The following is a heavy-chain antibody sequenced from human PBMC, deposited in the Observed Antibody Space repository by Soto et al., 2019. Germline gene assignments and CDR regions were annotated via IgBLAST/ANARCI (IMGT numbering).Heavy chain of an antibody. CDR3: VEGWNDF. J-gene: IGHJ4*02. CDR2: IKSKKDGGAS. D-gene: IGHD1-1*01. V-gene: IGHV3-15*01. Sequence: EVQVVESGGDLVEPGGSLRLSCATSGFMFSSAWMSWVRQAPGKGLEWVARIKSKKDGGASDYAAPVNGRFSISRDDSTSTVYLQMNSLRAEDTALYYCVEGWNDFWGQGTLVTVSS. CDR1: GFMFSSAW.